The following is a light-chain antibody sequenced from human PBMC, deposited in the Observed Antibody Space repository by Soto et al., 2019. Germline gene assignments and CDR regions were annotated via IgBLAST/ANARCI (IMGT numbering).Light chain of an antibody. CDR3: CSYTRSSTLI. Sequence: QSALTQPAAVSGAPVQSITISCAGTSSDVGTFNLVSWYQQHPGNAPKLIIYEVSKRPSLVSNRFSASKSDNTASLTISGLQADDEADYYCCSYTRSSTLIFGGGTTLTVL. CDR2: EVS. J-gene: IGLJ2*01. CDR1: SSDVGTFNL. V-gene: IGLV2-23*02.